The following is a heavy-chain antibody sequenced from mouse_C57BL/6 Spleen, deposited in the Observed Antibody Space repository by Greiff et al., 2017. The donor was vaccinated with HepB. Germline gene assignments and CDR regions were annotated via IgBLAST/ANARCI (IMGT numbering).Heavy chain of an antibody. D-gene: IGHD2-12*01. CDR1: GYTFTSYW. Sequence: QVQLQQPGAELVMPGASVKLSCKASGYTFTSYWMYWVKQRPGQGLEWIGEIDPSDSYTNYKQKFKGKSTLTVDKSSSTDYMQLSSLTSEDSAVYCCARRGAYYNWYFDVWGTGTTVTVSS. J-gene: IGHJ1*03. CDR3: ARRGAYYNWYFDV. CDR2: IDPSDSYT. V-gene: IGHV1-69*01.